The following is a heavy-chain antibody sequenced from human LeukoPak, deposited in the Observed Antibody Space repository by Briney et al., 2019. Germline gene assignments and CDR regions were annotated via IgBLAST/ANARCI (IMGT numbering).Heavy chain of an antibody. Sequence: SETLSLTCTVSGGSISSSSYYWGWIRQPPWKGLEWIGSIYYSGSTYYNPSLKSRVTISVDTSKNQFSLKLSSVTAADTAVYYCARHLYDSSGYYGLDYFDYWGQGTLVTVSS. CDR3: ARHLYDSSGYYGLDYFDY. J-gene: IGHJ4*02. CDR2: IYYSGST. D-gene: IGHD3-22*01. CDR1: GGSISSSSYY. V-gene: IGHV4-39*01.